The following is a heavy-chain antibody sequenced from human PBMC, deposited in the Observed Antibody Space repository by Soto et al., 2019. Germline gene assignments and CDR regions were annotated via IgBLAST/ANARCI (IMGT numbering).Heavy chain of an antibody. CDR2: INHSGST. CDR1: GGSFSGYY. CDR3: ARALNKGAYYYGSGSPRYYFDY. Sequence: SETLSLTCAVYGGSFSGYYWSWIRQPPGKGLECIGEINHSGSTNYNPSLKRRVTISVDTSKIQFSLKLSSVTAADTAVYYCARALNKGAYYYGSGSPRYYFDYWGQGTLVTVSS. V-gene: IGHV4-34*01. D-gene: IGHD3-10*01. J-gene: IGHJ4*02.